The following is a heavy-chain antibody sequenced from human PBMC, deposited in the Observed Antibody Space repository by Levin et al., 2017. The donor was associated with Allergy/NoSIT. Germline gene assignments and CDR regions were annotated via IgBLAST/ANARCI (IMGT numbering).Heavy chain of an antibody. D-gene: IGHD3-22*01. V-gene: IGHV3-43*01. J-gene: IGHJ4*02. CDR3: AKGTYYYDSSGYYGY. Sequence: GGSLRLSCAASGFTFDDYTMHWVRQAPGKGLEWVSLISWDGGSTYYADSVKGRFTISRDNSKNSLYLQMNSLRTEDTALYYCAKGTYYYDSSGYYGYWGQGTLVTVSS. CDR2: ISWDGGST. CDR1: GFTFDDYT.